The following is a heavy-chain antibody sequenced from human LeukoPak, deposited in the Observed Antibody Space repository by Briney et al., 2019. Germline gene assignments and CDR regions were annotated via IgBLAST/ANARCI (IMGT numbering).Heavy chain of an antibody. D-gene: IGHD3-9*01. CDR2: ISGSGAST. V-gene: IGHV3-23*01. J-gene: IGHJ6*03. CDR3: AKDLTAWDYYYYMDV. CDR1: GFTFSSYA. Sequence: GGSLRLSCAASGFTFSSYAMSWVRQAPGKGLEWVSAISGSGASTYYADSVKGRFTISRDNSKNTLYLQMNSLRAEDTAVYYCAKDLTAWDYYYYMDVWGKGTTVTVSS.